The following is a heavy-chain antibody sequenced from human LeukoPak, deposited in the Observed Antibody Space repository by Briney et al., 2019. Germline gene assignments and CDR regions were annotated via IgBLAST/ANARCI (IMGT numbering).Heavy chain of an antibody. V-gene: IGHV3-30*18. CDR1: GFTFSSYG. CDR2: ISYDGSNK. J-gene: IGHJ4*02. Sequence: GRSLRLSCAASGFTFSSYGMHWVRQAPGKGLEWVAVISYDGSNKYYADSVKGRFTISRDNSKNTLFLQMNSLRAEDTSVYHCAKGLSSGYSGSDYWGQGTLVTVSS. D-gene: IGHD3-22*01. CDR3: AKGLSSGYSGSDY.